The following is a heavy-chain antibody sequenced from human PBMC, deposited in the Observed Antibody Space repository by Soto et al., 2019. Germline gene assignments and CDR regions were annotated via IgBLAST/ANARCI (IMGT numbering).Heavy chain of an antibody. CDR2: INAGNGNT. CDR1: GYTFTSYT. D-gene: IGHD2-2*01. Sequence: ASVKVSCKASGYTFTSYTMHWVRQAPGQRLERMGWINAGNGNTKYSQKFQGRVTISRDNSKNTLYLQMNSLRAEDTAVYYCAKDTVPVATPWFDPWGQGTLVTVS. CDR3: AKDTVPVATPWFDP. V-gene: IGHV1-3*01. J-gene: IGHJ5*02.